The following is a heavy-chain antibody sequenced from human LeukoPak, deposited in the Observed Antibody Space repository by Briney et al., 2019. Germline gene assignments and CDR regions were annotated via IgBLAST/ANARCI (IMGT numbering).Heavy chain of an antibody. D-gene: IGHD3-3*01. J-gene: IGHJ3*02. CDR1: GFTFSSYW. CDR2: IKQDGSEK. V-gene: IGHV3-7*01. CDR3: ARDLPFGVVSDALDI. Sequence: GGSLRLSCAASGFTFSSYWMSWVRQAPGKGLEWVANIKQDGSEKYYVDSVKGRFTISRDNAKNSLYLQMNSLRAEDTAVSYCARDLPFGVVSDALDIWGQGTMVTVSS.